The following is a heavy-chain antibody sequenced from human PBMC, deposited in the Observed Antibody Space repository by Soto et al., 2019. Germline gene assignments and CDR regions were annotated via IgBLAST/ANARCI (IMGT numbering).Heavy chain of an antibody. CDR1: GYTFSDYF. V-gene: IGHV1-2*04. D-gene: IGHD1-26*01. J-gene: IGHJ6*02. Sequence: QVQLVQSGAEVKKSGASVKVSCKASGYTFSDYFIQWVRQAPGQGLEWVAWINPKTAATNYAKKFQGWVPLTWDTSFSTAYMELTRLRPDDTAVYYCARIKWGLDSYNGMDVWGQGTTVIVSS. CDR3: ARIKWGLDSYNGMDV. CDR2: INPKTAAT.